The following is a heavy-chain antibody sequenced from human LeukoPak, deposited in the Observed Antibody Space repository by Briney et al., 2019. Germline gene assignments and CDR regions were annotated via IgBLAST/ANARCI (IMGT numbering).Heavy chain of an antibody. V-gene: IGHV3-20*01. D-gene: IGHD3-22*01. J-gene: IGHJ3*02. CDR2: INWNGGST. Sequence: GGSLRLSCAAPGFTFDDYGMSWVRQAPGKGLEWVSGINWNGGSTGYADSVKGRFTISRDNAKNSLYLQMNSLRAEDTALYHCARTQKSGALQYYYDSSGLSDAFDIWGQGTMVTVSS. CDR3: ARTQKSGALQYYYDSSGLSDAFDI. CDR1: GFTFDDYG.